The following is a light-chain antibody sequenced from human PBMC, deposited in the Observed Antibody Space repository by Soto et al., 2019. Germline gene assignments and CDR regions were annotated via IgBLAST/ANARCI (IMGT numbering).Light chain of an antibody. Sequence: EIVLTQSPGTLSLSPGERATLSCRASQSVSSSYLAWYQQKPGQAPRLLIYGASSRAAGIPDRFSGSGSGTDFTLTISRLEPEDFAVYFCQQYSSSPATFGGGTKVDIK. CDR2: GAS. CDR3: QQYSSSPAT. J-gene: IGKJ4*01. CDR1: QSVSSSY. V-gene: IGKV3-20*01.